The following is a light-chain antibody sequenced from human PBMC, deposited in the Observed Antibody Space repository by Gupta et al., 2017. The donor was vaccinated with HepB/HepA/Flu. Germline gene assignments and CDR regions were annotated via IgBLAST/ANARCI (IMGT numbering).Light chain of an antibody. Sequence: EIVMTQSPATLSVSPGARATLSCRASQSVTSKLAWYQQKPGQAPRLLIYGASARATGIPARFSGSGSGTEFTLTISSLQSEDFAVYHCQQYNAWPLTFGQGTRLEIK. CDR3: QQYNAWPLT. V-gene: IGKV3-15*01. CDR1: QSVTSK. CDR2: GAS. J-gene: IGKJ5*01.